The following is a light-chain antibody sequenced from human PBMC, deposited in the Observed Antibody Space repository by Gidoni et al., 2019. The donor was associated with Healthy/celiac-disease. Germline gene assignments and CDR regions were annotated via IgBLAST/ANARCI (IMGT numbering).Light chain of an antibody. CDR1: QGISSY. CDR2: AAS. Sequence: DIQLTQSPSFLSASVGDRVTITCRASQGISSYLAWYQQKPGKAPKLLIYAASTLQSGVPSRFSGSGSGTEFTLTISSLQPEDFATYYCQQLNSYPPFDGXTKVEIK. J-gene: IGKJ4*01. CDR3: QQLNSYPP. V-gene: IGKV1-9*01.